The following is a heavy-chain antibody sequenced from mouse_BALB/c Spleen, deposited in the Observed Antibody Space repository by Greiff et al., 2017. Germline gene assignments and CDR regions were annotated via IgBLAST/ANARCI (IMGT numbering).Heavy chain of an antibody. CDR2: ISSGGSYT. D-gene: IGHD2-1*01. CDR3: ARPDYGNYYAMDD. V-gene: IGHV5-6*01. CDR1: GFTFSSYG. Sequence: EVMLVESGGDLVKPGGSLKLSCAASGFTFSSYGMSWVRQTPDKRLEWVATISSGGSYTYYPDSVKGRFTISRDNAKNTLYLQMSSLKSEDTAMYYCARPDYGNYYAMDDWGQGTSVTVAS. J-gene: IGHJ4*01.